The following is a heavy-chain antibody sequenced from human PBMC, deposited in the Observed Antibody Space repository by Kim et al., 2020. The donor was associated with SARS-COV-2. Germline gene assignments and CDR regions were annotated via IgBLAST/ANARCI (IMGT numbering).Heavy chain of an antibody. D-gene: IGHD2-2*01. CDR2: IYPGDSDT. J-gene: IGHJ4*02. V-gene: IGHV5-51*01. Sequence: GESLKISCKGSGYSFTSYWIGWVRQMPGKGLEWMGIIYPGDSDTRYSPSFQGQVTISADKSISTAYLQWSSLKASDTAMYYCARQGRDLAVVVPAASSAAAGNTFDYWGQGTLVTVSS. CDR1: GYSFTSYW. CDR3: ARQGRDLAVVVPAASSAAAGNTFDY.